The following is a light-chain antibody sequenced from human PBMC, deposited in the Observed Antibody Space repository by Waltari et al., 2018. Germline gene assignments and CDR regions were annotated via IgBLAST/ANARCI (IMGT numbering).Light chain of an antibody. CDR1: SSDVGSYNL. CDR2: EVS. V-gene: IGLV2-23*02. CDR3: CSYTRSNYVT. Sequence: QSALTQPASVSGSPGQSITISCTGTSSDVGSYNLVSLYQQYQAKAPKFVVYEVSKWPSGVSNRFSGSKSGNTASLTISGLQAEDEADYYCCSYTRSNYVTFGGGTKVTVL. J-gene: IGLJ2*01.